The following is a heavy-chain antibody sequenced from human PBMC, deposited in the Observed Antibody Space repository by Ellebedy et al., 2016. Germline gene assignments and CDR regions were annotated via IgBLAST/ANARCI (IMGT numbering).Heavy chain of an antibody. CDR1: GYTFADHY. Sequence: ASVKVSXXASGYTFADHYMHWVRQAPGQGLEWVGCINPTTGVTTYAQKFQGRVTMTRDTSISTASMDLSSLRSDDTALYYCAREMLRDNKAFDYWGQGTLVTVSS. D-gene: IGHD1-14*01. J-gene: IGHJ4*02. CDR2: INPTTGVT. CDR3: AREMLRDNKAFDY. V-gene: IGHV1-2*02.